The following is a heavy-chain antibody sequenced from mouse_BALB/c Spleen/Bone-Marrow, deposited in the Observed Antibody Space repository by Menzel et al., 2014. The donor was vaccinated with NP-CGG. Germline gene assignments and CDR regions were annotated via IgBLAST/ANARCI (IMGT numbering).Heavy chain of an antibody. V-gene: IGHV5-2*01. J-gene: IGHJ3*01. CDR3: ARRGDYDWFAY. CDR2: INSDGGST. D-gene: IGHD2-4*01. CDR1: EYEFPSHD. Sequence: DVMLVEFGGGLVPPGESLKLSCESNEYEFPSHDMSWVRKTPEKRLELVAAINSDGGSTYYPDTMERRFIISRDNTKKTLYLQMSSLRSEDTALYYCARRGDYDWFAYWGQGTQVTVSA.